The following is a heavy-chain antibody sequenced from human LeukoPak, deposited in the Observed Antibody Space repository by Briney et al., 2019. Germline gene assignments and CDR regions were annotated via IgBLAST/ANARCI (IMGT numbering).Heavy chain of an antibody. Sequence: GESLKISCQVSGYYFTAHWIAWVRQMPGKGLEWMGIIYPGDSDTRCSPSFQGQVTISADKSFSTAYLQWSSLKASDTAIYYCARARVPRRAAYFEYWGQGTQVTVSS. V-gene: IGHV5-51*01. CDR1: GYYFTAHW. J-gene: IGHJ4*02. D-gene: IGHD2-15*01. CDR3: ARARVPRRAAYFEY. CDR2: IYPGDSDT.